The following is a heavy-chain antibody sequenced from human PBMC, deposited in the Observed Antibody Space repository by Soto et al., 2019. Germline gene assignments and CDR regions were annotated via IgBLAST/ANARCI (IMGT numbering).Heavy chain of an antibody. V-gene: IGHV4-31*03. CDR2: IYYSGST. CDR3: AREVGRELHLGELFVPVAGAFDI. D-gene: IGHD3-16*01. Sequence: QVQLQESGPGLVKPSQTLSLTCTVSGGSISSGGYYWSWIRQHPGKGLEWIGYIYYSGSTYYNPSLKSRVTISVDTSKNQFSLKLSSVTAADTAVYYCAREVGRELHLGELFVPVAGAFDIWGQGTMVTVSS. J-gene: IGHJ3*02. CDR1: GGSISSGGYY.